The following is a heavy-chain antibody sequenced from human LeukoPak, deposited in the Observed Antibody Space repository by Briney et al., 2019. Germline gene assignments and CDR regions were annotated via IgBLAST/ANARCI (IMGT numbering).Heavy chain of an antibody. CDR2: IWYDGSNR. CDR3: AREPRGYSYGYVGY. V-gene: IGHV3-33*08. J-gene: IGHJ4*02. Sequence: GGSLRLSCAASGFTFSSYAMHWVRQAPGKGLEGVAVIWYDGSNRYYAGSVKGRFTISRDNSKSTLYLQMNSLRAEETAVYYCAREPRGYSYGYVGYWGQGTLVTVSS. D-gene: IGHD5-18*01. CDR1: GFTFSSYA.